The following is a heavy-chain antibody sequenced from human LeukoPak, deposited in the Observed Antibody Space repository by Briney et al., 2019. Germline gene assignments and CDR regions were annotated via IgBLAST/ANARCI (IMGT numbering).Heavy chain of an antibody. Sequence: GESLKISCKGSEYSFTSYSSGWLGQMHGKGLEWLEIIYPGDSDTRNSPSFQAQVTISADKSISTAYLQWSSLKASDTAMYYCAREYSIPYYDILTGYIGRHDAFDIWGQGTMVTVSS. CDR3: AREYSIPYYDILTGYIGRHDAFDI. CDR2: IYPGDSDT. J-gene: IGHJ3*02. D-gene: IGHD3-9*01. CDR1: EYSFTSYS. V-gene: IGHV5-51*02.